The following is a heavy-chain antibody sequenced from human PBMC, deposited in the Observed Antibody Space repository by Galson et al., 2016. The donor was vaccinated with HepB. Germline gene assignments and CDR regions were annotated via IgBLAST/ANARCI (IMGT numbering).Heavy chain of an antibody. CDR3: AKDQGILRHFDWLTYDAFDM. D-gene: IGHD3-9*01. Sequence: SLRLSCAASGFTFSKYALHWVRQAPGKGLEWAAVISTNGISQNYEDSVKGRFTVYRDNSKNTVDLQMNSLRPEDTAVYYCAKDQGILRHFDWLTYDAFDMWGQGTMVTVSS. V-gene: IGHV3-30*18. CDR2: ISTNGISQ. J-gene: IGHJ3*02. CDR1: GFTFSKYA.